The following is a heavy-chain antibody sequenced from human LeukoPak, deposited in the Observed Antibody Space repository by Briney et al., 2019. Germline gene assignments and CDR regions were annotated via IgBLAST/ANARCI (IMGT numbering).Heavy chain of an antibody. V-gene: IGHV1-2*02. J-gene: IGHJ5*02. CDR1: GYTFTGNY. CDR3: ARDQGYCYGSGCLGNWFDP. CDR2: INPNSGGT. D-gene: IGHD3-10*01. Sequence: GASVKVSCKASGYTFTGNYMHWVRQAPGQGLEWMGWINPNSGGTNYAQKFQGRVTMTRDTSISTAYMELSRLRSDDTAVYYCARDQGYCYGSGCLGNWFDPWGQGTLVTVSS.